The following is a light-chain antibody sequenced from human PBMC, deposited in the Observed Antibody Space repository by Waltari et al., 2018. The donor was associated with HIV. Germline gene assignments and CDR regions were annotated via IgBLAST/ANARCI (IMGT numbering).Light chain of an antibody. CDR3: GTWDSSLSAGV. J-gene: IGLJ2*01. CDR1: STNIRNNY. CDR2: DDN. Sequence: SVLPQQHSVSAAPGQEVSLACSATSTNIRNNYVTGYQQHTGTAPKLLIYDDNKLPSGIPDRFSGSKSGTLATLCIPGLQTGDEADYYCGTWDSSLSAGVFGGWTKLTVL. V-gene: IGLV1-51*01.